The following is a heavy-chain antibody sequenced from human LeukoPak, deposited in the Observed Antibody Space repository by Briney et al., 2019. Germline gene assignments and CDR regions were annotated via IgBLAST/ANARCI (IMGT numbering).Heavy chain of an antibody. D-gene: IGHD6-13*01. CDR3: ARAFYSSSWYHKEDFFDY. Sequence: SETLSLTCTVSGYSINSGYYWGWIRQPPGKGLEWIGRIYTSGSTNYNPSLKSRVTMSVDTSKNQFSLKLSSVTAADTAVYYCARAFYSSSWYHKEDFFDYWGQGTPVTVSS. CDR1: GYSINSGYY. CDR2: IYTSGST. V-gene: IGHV4-38-2*02. J-gene: IGHJ4*02.